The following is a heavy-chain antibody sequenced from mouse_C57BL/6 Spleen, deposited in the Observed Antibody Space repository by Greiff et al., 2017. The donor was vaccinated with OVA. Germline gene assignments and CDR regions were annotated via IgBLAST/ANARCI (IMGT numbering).Heavy chain of an antibody. D-gene: IGHD1-1*01. CDR2: ISGGGDNT. CDR1: GFTFSSYT. CDR3: ARDSYYDFGY. J-gene: IGHJ2*01. Sequence: EVKLVESGGGLVKPGGSLKLSCAASGFTFSSYTMSWVRQTPEKRLEWVATISGGGDNTYYPDSVKGRFTISRDNAKNTLYLQMSSLRSEDTALYYCARDSYYDFGYWGKGTTLTVSS. V-gene: IGHV5-9*01.